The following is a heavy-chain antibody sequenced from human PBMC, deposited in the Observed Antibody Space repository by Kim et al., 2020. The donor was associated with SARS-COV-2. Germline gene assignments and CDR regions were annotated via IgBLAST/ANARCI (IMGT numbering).Heavy chain of an antibody. Sequence: QKFQGRVTITRDTSASTAYMERSSLRAEDTAVYYCARGSFGSSWYNPLVYWGQGTLVTVSS. J-gene: IGHJ4*02. CDR3: ARGSFGSSWYNPLVY. D-gene: IGHD6-13*01. V-gene: IGHV1-3*01.